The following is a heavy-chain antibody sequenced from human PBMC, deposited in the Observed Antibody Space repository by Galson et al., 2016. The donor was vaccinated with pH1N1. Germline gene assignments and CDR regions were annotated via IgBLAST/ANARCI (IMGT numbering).Heavy chain of an antibody. V-gene: IGHV1-69*13. CDR3: ARRHKYFDTSGFQN. CDR2: IIPIFGTP. D-gene: IGHD3-22*01. J-gene: IGHJ4*02. Sequence: SVKVSCKASGDTLDRYAISWVRQAPGQGLEWMGGIIPIFGTPTYAQKFQGRVTITADESSTTHYMELRSLRSEDTAIYYCARRHKYFDTSGFQNWGQGTLVTVSS. CDR1: GDTLDRYA.